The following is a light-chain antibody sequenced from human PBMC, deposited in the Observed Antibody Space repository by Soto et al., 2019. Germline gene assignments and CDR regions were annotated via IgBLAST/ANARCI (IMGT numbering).Light chain of an antibody. J-gene: IGKJ4*01. CDR1: QRVSRK. Sequence: EIVMTQSPATLSVSPGERATLSCRASQRVSRKLAWFQQQPGRAPRLLIYATSARATGIPARFSGSGSGTEFTLTISSLQSEDFAVYYCQQYSEWPLTFGGGTRVEIK. CDR3: QQYSEWPLT. V-gene: IGKV3-15*01. CDR2: ATS.